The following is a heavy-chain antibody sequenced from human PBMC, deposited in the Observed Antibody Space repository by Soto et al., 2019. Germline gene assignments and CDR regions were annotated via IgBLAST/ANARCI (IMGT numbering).Heavy chain of an antibody. Sequence: EVQLLESGGGLVQPGGSLRLSCAASGFTFSSYAMSWVRQAPGKGLEWVSAISGSGGSTYYADSVKGRFTISRDNSKNTLYLQMNSMRAEDAAVYYCAKGTFLGAARPRGWFDPWGQGTLVTVSS. V-gene: IGHV3-23*01. D-gene: IGHD6-6*01. J-gene: IGHJ5*02. CDR2: ISGSGGST. CDR3: AKGTFLGAARPRGWFDP. CDR1: GFTFSSYA.